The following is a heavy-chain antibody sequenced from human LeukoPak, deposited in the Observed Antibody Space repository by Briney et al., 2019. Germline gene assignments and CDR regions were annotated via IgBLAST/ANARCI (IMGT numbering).Heavy chain of an antibody. Sequence: GGSLRLSCAASGFTFSSYAMHWVRQAPGKGLEWVAVISYDGSNKYYADSVKGRFTISRDNSKNTLYLQMNSLRAEDTAVYYCVRGVTIFDYWGQGTLVTVSS. CDR3: VRGVTIFDY. CDR1: GFTFSSYA. D-gene: IGHD3-3*01. CDR2: ISYDGSNK. V-gene: IGHV3-30*04. J-gene: IGHJ4*02.